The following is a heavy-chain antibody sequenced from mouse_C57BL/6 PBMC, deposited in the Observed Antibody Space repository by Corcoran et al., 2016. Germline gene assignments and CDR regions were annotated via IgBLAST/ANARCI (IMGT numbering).Heavy chain of an antibody. D-gene: IGHD2-3*01. J-gene: IGHJ1*03. V-gene: IGHV1-26*01. CDR1: GYTFTDYY. CDR2: INPNNGGT. CDR3: ASWGYYLDWYFDV. Sequence: EVQLQQSGPELVKPGASVKISCKASGYTFTDYYMNWVKQSHGKSLEWIGDINPNNGGTSYNQKFKGKATLTVDKSSSTAYMELRSLTSEDSAVYYCASWGYYLDWYFDVWGTGTTVTVSS.